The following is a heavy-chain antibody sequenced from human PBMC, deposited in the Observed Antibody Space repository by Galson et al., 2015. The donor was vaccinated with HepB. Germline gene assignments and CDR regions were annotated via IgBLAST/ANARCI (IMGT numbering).Heavy chain of an antibody. Sequence: SLRLSCAASGFTFGDYAMSWVRQAPGKGLEWVGFIRSKAYGGTTEYAASVKGRFTISRDDSKSIAYLQMNSLKTEDTAVYYCTSSFGIAAAGNDYWGQGTLVTVSS. J-gene: IGHJ4*02. CDR2: IRSKAYGGTT. CDR3: TSSFGIAAAGNDY. CDR1: GFTFGDYA. D-gene: IGHD6-13*01. V-gene: IGHV3-49*04.